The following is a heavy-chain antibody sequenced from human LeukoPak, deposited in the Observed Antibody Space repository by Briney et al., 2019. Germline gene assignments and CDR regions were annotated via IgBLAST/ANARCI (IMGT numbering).Heavy chain of an antibody. CDR2: INHSGST. CDR3: AREAYYDFWSGFDYYYYMDV. Sequence: SETLSLTCAVYGGSFSGYYWSWIRQPPGKGLEWIGEINHSGSTNYNPSLKSRVTISVDTSRNQFSLKLSSVTAADTAVYYCAREAYYDFWSGFDYYYYMDVWGKGTTVTVSS. V-gene: IGHV4-34*01. CDR1: GGSFSGYY. J-gene: IGHJ6*03. D-gene: IGHD3-3*01.